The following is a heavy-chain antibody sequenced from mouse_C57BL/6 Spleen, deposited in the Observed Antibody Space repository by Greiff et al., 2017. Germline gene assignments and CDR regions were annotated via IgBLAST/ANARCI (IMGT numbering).Heavy chain of an antibody. CDR3: AREREGAMDY. CDR2: ISNGGGST. J-gene: IGHJ4*01. Sequence: EVQVVESGGGLVQPGGSLKLSCAASGFTFSDYYMYWVRQTPEKRLEWVAYISNGGGSTYYPDTVKGRFTISRDNAKNTLYLQMSRLKSEDTAMYYCAREREGAMDYWGQGTSVTVSS. CDR1: GFTFSDYY. V-gene: IGHV5-12*01.